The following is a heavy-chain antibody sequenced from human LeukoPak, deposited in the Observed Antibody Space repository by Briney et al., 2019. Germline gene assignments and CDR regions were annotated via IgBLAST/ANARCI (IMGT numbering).Heavy chain of an antibody. Sequence: SGGSLRLSCAASGFTFDDYGMSWVRQAPGKGLEWVSGINWNGGSTGYADSVKGRFTISRDNAKNSLYLQMNSLRAEDTALYYCASGSGGGYYYFVYWGQGTLVTVSS. CDR2: INWNGGST. CDR1: GFTFDDYG. J-gene: IGHJ4*02. V-gene: IGHV3-20*04. D-gene: IGHD2-21*01. CDR3: ASGSGGGYYYFVY.